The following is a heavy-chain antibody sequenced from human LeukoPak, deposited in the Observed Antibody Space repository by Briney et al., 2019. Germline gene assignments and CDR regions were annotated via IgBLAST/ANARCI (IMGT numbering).Heavy chain of an antibody. D-gene: IGHD3-10*01. CDR3: ARGMVRGPPGY. CDR2: IYYSGST. J-gene: IGHJ4*02. V-gene: IGHV4-39*01. CDR1: GGSISSSSYY. Sequence: SETLSLTCTVSGGSISSSSYYWGLIRQPPGKRLEWIGSIYYSGSTYYNPSLKSRVTISVDTSKNQFSLKLSSVTAADTAVYYCARGMVRGPPGYWGQGTLVTVSS.